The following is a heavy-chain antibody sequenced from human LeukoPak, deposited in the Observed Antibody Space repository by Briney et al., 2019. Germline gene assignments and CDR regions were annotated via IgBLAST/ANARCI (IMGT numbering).Heavy chain of an antibody. V-gene: IGHV3-53*01. Sequence: RSGGSLRLSCAASGFTVSSNYMSWVRQAPGKGLEWVSVIYSGGSTYYADSVKGRFTISRDNSKNTLYLQMNSLRAEDTAVYYCVTMIAVEGANAFDIWGQGTMVTVSS. J-gene: IGHJ3*02. CDR3: VTMIAVEGANAFDI. CDR1: GFTVSSNY. D-gene: IGHD3-22*01. CDR2: IYSGGST.